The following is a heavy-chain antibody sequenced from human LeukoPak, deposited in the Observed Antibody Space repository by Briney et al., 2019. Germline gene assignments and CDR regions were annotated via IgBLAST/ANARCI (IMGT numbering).Heavy chain of an antibody. V-gene: IGHV4-39*01. CDR1: GGSISSSSYY. J-gene: IGHJ4*02. D-gene: IGHD3-10*01. Sequence: SETLSLTCTVSGGSISSSSYYWGWIRQPPGKGLEWIGSIYYSGSTYYNPSLKSRVTISVDTSKNQFSLKLSSVTAADTAVYYCARQYWRFGTNYFDYWGPGTLVTVSS. CDR2: IYYSGST. CDR3: ARQYWRFGTNYFDY.